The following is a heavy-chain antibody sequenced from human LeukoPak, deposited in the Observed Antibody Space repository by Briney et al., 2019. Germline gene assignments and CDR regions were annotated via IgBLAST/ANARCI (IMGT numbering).Heavy chain of an antibody. J-gene: IGHJ4*02. CDR2: IIPIFGTA. V-gene: IGHV1-69*13. D-gene: IGHD5-18*01. CDR3: ARGGVQPWLRGNFDY. CDR1: GGTFSSYA. Sequence: SVKVSCKASGGTFSSYAISWVRQAPGQGLEWMGGIIPIFGTANYAQKFQGRVTITADESTSTAYMELRSLRSDDTAVYYCARGGVQPWLRGNFDYWGQGTLVTVSS.